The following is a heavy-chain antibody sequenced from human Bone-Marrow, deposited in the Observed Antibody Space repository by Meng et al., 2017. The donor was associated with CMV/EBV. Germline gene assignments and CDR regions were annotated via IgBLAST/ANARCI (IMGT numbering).Heavy chain of an antibody. Sequence: GESLKISCEASGFIFSGEWMAWVRQAPGKGLEWLGNIKPDGSAAEYADSVRGRFTISRDNARNSLYLQMNSLRAEDTAVYLCAREYRSSSDYWGHGTLVTVSS. J-gene: IGHJ4*01. CDR3: AREYRSSSDY. D-gene: IGHD6-6*01. CDR1: GFIFSGEW. CDR2: IKPDGSAA. V-gene: IGHV3-7*03.